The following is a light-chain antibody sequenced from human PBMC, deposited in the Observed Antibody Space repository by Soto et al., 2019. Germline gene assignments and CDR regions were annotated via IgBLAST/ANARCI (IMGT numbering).Light chain of an antibody. Sequence: QSVLTQSPSASGSPGQSVTISCTGTSSDIGGYNSVSWYQQHPGKAPKVMIYDVSKRPSGVPDRFSGSESGNTASLSISGLQAEDEADYYCSSYTSSSTWVFGGGTKLTVL. V-gene: IGLV2-8*01. CDR3: SSYTSSSTWV. CDR1: SSDIGGYNS. J-gene: IGLJ3*02. CDR2: DVS.